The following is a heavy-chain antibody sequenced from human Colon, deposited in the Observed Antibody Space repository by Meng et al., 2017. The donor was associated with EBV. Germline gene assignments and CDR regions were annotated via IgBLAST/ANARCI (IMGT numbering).Heavy chain of an antibody. CDR1: XGSFSGYY. CDR3: ARYRLQNDYGDQLYYFDY. J-gene: IGHJ4*02. V-gene: IGHV4-34*01. CDR2: ISHSGST. Sequence: QVQLQQWGAGLLQPSXXXXLXXXVHXGSFSGYYWSWIRQPPGKGLEWIGEISHSGSTNYNPSLKSRVTISLDTSKNQFSLRLSSVTAADTAVYYCARYRLQNDYGDQLYYFDYWGQGTLVTVSS. D-gene: IGHD4-17*01.